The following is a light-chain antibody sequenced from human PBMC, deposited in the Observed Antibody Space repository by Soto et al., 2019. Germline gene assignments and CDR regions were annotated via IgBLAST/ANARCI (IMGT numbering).Light chain of an antibody. CDR1: QSVSSY. CDR3: QQRSNWRT. V-gene: IGKV3-11*01. CDR2: DAS. Sequence: EIVLTQSPATLSLSPGERATLSCRASQSVSSYLAWYQQKPGQAPRLLIYDASNRATGIPARFSGSGSVTDFTLTISSLAPEDFAVYYCQQRSNWRTFGQGTKVDI. J-gene: IGKJ1*01.